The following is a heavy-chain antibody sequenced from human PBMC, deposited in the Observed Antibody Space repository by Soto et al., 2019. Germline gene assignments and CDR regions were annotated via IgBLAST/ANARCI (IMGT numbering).Heavy chain of an antibody. CDR1: GYTFTSYG. Sequence: GASVKVSCKASGYTFTSYGISWVRQAPGQGLEWMGWISAYNGNTNYAQKLQGRVTMTTDTSTSTAYMELRSLRSDDTAVYYCARDQRALGPPFLLWFGEFCPRAQRTPVTGSS. D-gene: IGHD3-10*01. CDR3: ARDQRALGPPFLLWFGEFCP. V-gene: IGHV1-18*01. CDR2: ISAYNGNT. J-gene: IGHJ5*02.